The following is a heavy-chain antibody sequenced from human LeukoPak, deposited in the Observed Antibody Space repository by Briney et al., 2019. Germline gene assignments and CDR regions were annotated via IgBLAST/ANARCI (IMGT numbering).Heavy chain of an antibody. J-gene: IGHJ6*03. D-gene: IGHD4-11*01. Sequence: PSETLSLTCTVSGGSISSYYWSWIRQPAGKGLEWIGRIYTSGSTNYNPSLKSRATMSVDTSKNQFSLKLSSVTAADTAVYYCAREKPTTEVSFYYYYYIDVWGKGTTVTVSS. CDR3: AREKPTTEVSFYYYYYIDV. CDR2: IYTSGST. CDR1: GGSISSYY. V-gene: IGHV4-4*07.